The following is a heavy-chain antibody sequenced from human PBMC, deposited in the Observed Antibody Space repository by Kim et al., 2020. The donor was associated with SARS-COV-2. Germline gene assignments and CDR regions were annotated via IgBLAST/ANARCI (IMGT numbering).Heavy chain of an antibody. CDR2: TYYRSKWLN. CDR3: ANNPGYDSGN. V-gene: IGHV6-1*01. CDR1: GVSISSTKAS. J-gene: IGHJ4*02. Sequence: SQTLSLTCAISGVSISSTKASWNWIRQSPSRGLEWLGRTYYRSKWLNDYAVSVKSRITINPDTSKNQFSLQLRSVTPEDTAVYYCANNPGYDSGNWGQGTLVTVSS. D-gene: IGHD3-22*01.